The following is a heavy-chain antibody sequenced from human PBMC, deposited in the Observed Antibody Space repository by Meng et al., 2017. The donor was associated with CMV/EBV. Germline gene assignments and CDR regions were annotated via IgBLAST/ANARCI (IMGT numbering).Heavy chain of an antibody. J-gene: IGHJ5*02. CDR1: GGSGSSGSYY. V-gene: IGHV4-61*01. CDR2: IYYSGST. CDR3: ARGSGSGNWFDP. D-gene: IGHD1-26*01. Sequence: CTVSGGSGSSGSYYWSWIRQPPGKGLEWIGYIYYSGSTNYNPSLKSRVTISVDTSKNQFSLKLSSVTAADTAVYYCARGSGSGNWFDPWGQGTLVTVSS.